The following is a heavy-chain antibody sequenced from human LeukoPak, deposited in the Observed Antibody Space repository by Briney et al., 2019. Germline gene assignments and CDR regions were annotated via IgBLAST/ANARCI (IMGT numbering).Heavy chain of an antibody. CDR3: AKGADYYGSETYGPFDY. CDR1: GFTFDDYA. CDR2: ISGDGGSK. D-gene: IGHD3-10*01. J-gene: IGHJ4*02. Sequence: GGSLRLSCAASGFTFDDYAMHWVRQAPGKGLEWVSLISGDGGSKYYADSVKGRFTISRDNSKNSLYLQMNSLRVDDTAVYYCAKGADYYGSETYGPFDYWGQGTLVTVSS. V-gene: IGHV3-43*02.